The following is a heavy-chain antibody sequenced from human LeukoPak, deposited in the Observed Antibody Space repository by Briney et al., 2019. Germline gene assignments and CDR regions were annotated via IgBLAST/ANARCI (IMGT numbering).Heavy chain of an antibody. J-gene: IGHJ4*02. CDR1: GFTVSSNY. V-gene: IGHV3-53*01. CDR2: IYIGGSP. Sequence: GGSLRLSCAASGFTVSSNYITWVRQAPGKGLEWVSVIYIGGSPYHADSVRGRFTISRDNYKNTVFLQMDSLRADDAAVYFCARGTFGNYYFDHWGQGTLVTVSS. CDR3: ARGTFGNYYFDH. D-gene: IGHD3-16*01.